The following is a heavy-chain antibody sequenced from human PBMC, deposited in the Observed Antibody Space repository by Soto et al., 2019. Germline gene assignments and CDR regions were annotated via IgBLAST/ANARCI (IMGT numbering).Heavy chain of an antibody. CDR3: AKSIVAVPAAMGVGDGMNV. CDR2: INPSAGST. J-gene: IGHJ6*02. Sequence: ASVKVSCKASGYTFTSYYMHWVRQAPGQGREWMGIINPSAGSTRYAQKFQGRVTMTSDTSTSTVYMDLSSLRSEDTAVYYCAKSIVAVPAAMGVGDGMNVWGQGTTVTVSS. D-gene: IGHD2-2*01. V-gene: IGHV1-46*01. CDR1: GYTFTSYY.